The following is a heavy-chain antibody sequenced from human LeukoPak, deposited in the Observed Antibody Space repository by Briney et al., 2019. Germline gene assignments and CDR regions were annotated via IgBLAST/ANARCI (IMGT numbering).Heavy chain of an antibody. CDR3: ATTGGNYDFWSGYFS. V-gene: IGHV1-24*01. D-gene: IGHD3-3*01. J-gene: IGHJ5*02. Sequence: GASVKVSCKASGYTFTSYYMHWVRQAPGKGLAWMGGFDPEDGETIYAQMFQGRVTMTEDTSTDTAYMELSSLRSEDTAVYYCATTGGNYDFWSGYFSWGQGTLVTVSS. CDR1: GYTFTSYY. CDR2: FDPEDGET.